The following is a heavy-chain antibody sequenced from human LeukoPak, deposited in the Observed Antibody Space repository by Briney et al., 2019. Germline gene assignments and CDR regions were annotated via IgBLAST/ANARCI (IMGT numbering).Heavy chain of an antibody. Sequence: GGSLRLSCAASGIPFTSYALSWVRQAPGKGLEWVSSISGTGGNTYSTDSVKGRFTISRDNAKNSLYLQMNSLRAEDTAVYYCARDLGYSSGPNYWGQGTRVTVSS. CDR2: ISGTGGNT. V-gene: IGHV3-23*01. J-gene: IGHJ4*02. CDR1: GIPFTSYA. D-gene: IGHD6-19*01. CDR3: ARDLGYSSGPNY.